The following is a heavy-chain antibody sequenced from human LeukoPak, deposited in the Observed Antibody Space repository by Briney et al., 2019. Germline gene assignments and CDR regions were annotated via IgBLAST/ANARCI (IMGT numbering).Heavy chain of an antibody. V-gene: IGHV3-74*01. CDR1: GFTFSSYW. D-gene: IGHD1-26*01. CDR3: ARGGSYSLYYYYMDV. Sequence: SGGSLRLSCAASGFTFSSYWMHWVRQAPGKGLVWVSRINSDGSSTSYADSGKGRFTISRDNAKNTLYLQMNSLRAEDTAVYYCARGGSYSLYYYYMDVWGKGTTVTVSS. J-gene: IGHJ6*03. CDR2: INSDGSST.